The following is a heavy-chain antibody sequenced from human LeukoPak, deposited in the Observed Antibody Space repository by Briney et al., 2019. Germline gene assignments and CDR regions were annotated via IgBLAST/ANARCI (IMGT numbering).Heavy chain of an antibody. D-gene: IGHD3-22*01. CDR3: AQDRYYYDSSGAYYFDY. V-gene: IGHV3-30*02. CDR2: MRYDGSNK. J-gene: IGHJ4*02. CDR1: GFTFSSYG. Sequence: QPGGSLRLSCAASGFTFSSYGMHWVRQAPGKGLEWVAFMRYDGSNKYYADSVKGRFTISRDNSKNTLYLQMNSLRAEDTAVYYCAQDRYYYDSSGAYYFDYWGQGTLVTVSS.